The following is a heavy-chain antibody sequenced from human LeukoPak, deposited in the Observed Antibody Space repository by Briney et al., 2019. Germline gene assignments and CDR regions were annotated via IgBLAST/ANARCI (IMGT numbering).Heavy chain of an antibody. D-gene: IGHD3-22*01. Sequence: ASVKVSCKASGYTFTGYYMHWVRQAPGKGLEWMGRVDPEDGETIYAQKFQGRVTMTEDTSTDTAYMELSSLRSEDTAVYYCATGLANYDSSGYRYWGQGTLVTVSS. CDR1: GYTFTGYY. V-gene: IGHV1-24*01. CDR3: ATGLANYDSSGYRY. CDR2: VDPEDGET. J-gene: IGHJ4*02.